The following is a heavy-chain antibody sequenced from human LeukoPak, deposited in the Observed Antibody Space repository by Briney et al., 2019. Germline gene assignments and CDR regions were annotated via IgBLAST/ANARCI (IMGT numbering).Heavy chain of an antibody. CDR1: GFTFNSSP. Sequence: PGGSLRLTCAASGFTFNSSPMTWVRQAPGKGLEWVSGISASTSGTYYADSVKGRFTISRDNSKNTLYLQMNSLRAEDTAVYYCARGRGTMIVMVITHVWKQNWFDPWGQGTLVTVSS. D-gene: IGHD3-22*01. CDR3: ARGRGTMIVMVITHVWKQNWFDP. V-gene: IGHV3-23*01. CDR2: ISASTSGT. J-gene: IGHJ5*02.